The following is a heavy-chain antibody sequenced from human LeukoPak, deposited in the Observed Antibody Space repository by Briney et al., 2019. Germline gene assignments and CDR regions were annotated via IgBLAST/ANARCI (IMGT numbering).Heavy chain of an antibody. V-gene: IGHV1-2*02. CDR3: ARDYPITGTTQPAFGI. CDR1: GYTFTGYY. Sequence: ASVKVSCKTSGYTFTGYYLHWVRQAPGQGFEWMGWINSNTGGTNYAQKFQGRVTITADESTSTAYMELSSLRSEDTAVYYCARDYPITGTTQPAFGIWGQGTMVTVSS. D-gene: IGHD1-20*01. CDR2: INSNTGGT. J-gene: IGHJ3*02.